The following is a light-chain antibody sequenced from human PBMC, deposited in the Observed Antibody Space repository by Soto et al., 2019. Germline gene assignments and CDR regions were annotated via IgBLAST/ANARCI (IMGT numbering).Light chain of an antibody. V-gene: IGKV1-33*01. J-gene: IGKJ5*01. CDR1: QDISNY. CDR3: QQYDNLPIT. CDR2: DAS. Sequence: DIQMTQSPSSLSASVGDRVTITCQASQDISNYLNWYQQKPGKAPKLLIYDASNWETGVPSRFSGSGSGTDFTLTISSLQPEDIATYYCQQYDNLPITFGQGTRLEIK.